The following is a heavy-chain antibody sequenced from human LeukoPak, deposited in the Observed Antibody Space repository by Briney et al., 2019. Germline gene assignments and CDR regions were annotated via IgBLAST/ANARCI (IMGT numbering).Heavy chain of an antibody. D-gene: IGHD4-17*01. Sequence: PSETLSLTCAVYGGSFSGYYWSWIRQPPGKGLEWIGEINHSGSTNYNPSLKSRVTISVDTSKNQFSLKLSPVTAADTAVYYCARYNSDYGFDYWGQGTLVTVSS. CDR1: GGSFSGYY. CDR3: ARYNSDYGFDY. V-gene: IGHV4-34*01. CDR2: INHSGST. J-gene: IGHJ4*02.